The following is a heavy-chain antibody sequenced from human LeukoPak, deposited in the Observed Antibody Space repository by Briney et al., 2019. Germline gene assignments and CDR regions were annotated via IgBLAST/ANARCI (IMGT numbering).Heavy chain of an antibody. J-gene: IGHJ5*02. CDR2: IIPIFGTA. CDR3: ARDNYAGANWFDP. CDR1: GGTFSSYA. D-gene: IGHD1-7*01. Sequence: ASVKVSCKASGGTFSSYAISWVRQAPGQGLEWMGGIIPIFGTANYAQKFQGRVTITTDESTSTAYMELSSLRSEDTAVYYCARDNYAGANWFDPWGQGTLVTVSS. V-gene: IGHV1-69*05.